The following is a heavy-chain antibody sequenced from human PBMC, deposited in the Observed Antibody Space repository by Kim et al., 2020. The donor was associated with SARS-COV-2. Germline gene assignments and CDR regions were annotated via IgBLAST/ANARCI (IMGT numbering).Heavy chain of an antibody. CDR3: ARIPGYGGNSQKNVYFDY. Sequence: SGPTLVNPTQTLTLTCTFSGFSLSTSGMCVSWIRQPPGKALEWLALIDWDDDKYYSTSLKTRLTISKDTSKNQVVLTMTNMDPVDTATYYCARIPGYGGNSQKNVYFDYWGQGTLVTVSS. CDR1: GFSLSTSGMC. V-gene: IGHV2-70*01. J-gene: IGHJ4*02. D-gene: IGHD4-17*01. CDR2: IDWDDDK.